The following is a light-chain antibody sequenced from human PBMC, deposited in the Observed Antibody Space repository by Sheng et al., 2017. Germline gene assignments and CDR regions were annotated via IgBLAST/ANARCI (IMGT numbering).Light chain of an antibody. CDR3: QQRANWPLFT. CDR2: DAS. J-gene: IGKJ2*01. V-gene: IGKV3-11*02. CDR1: QSVGNK. Sequence: EIVLTQSPATLSVSPGERATLSCRASQSVGNKLAWYQQKPGQPPRLLIYDASNRATGIPARFIGSGSGRDFTLTINSLEPEDFAVYYCQQRANWPLFTFGQGTKVEIK.